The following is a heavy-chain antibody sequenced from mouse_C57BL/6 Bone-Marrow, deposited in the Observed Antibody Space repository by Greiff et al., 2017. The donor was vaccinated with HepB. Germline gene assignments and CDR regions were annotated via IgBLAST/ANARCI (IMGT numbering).Heavy chain of an antibody. CDR1: GYTFTSYW. V-gene: IGHV1-55*01. CDR2: IYPGSGST. J-gene: IGHJ3*01. D-gene: IGHD2-4*01. Sequence: VQLQQPGAELVKPGASVKMSCKASGYTFTSYWITWVKQRPGQGLEWIGDIYPGSGSTNYNEKFKSKATLTVDTSSSTAYMQLSSLTSEDSAVYYCARGDDYDDGRAWFADWGQGTLVTVSA. CDR3: ARGDDYDDGRAWFAD.